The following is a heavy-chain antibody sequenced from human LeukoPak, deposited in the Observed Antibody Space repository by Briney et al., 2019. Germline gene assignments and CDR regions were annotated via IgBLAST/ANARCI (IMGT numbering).Heavy chain of an antibody. Sequence: SETLSLTCTVSGGPISSSSYYWGWLRQPPGKGLEWIGSIYYSGSTYYNPSLKSRVTISVDTSKNQFSLKLSSVTAADTAVYYCARQSTRYYYMDVWGKGTTVTVSS. V-gene: IGHV4-39*01. J-gene: IGHJ6*03. CDR2: IYYSGST. CDR1: GGPISSSSYY. CDR3: ARQSTRYYYMDV.